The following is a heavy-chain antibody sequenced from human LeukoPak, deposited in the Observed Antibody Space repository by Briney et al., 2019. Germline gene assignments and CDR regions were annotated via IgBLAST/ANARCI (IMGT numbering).Heavy chain of an antibody. CDR2: ISSSGSTI. J-gene: IGHJ5*02. Sequence: PGGSLRLSCAACGFTFSDYYMSWIRQAPGKGLEWVSYISSSGSTIYYADSVKGRFTISRDNAKNSLYLQMNSLRAEDTAVYYCARDLTYYYDTPAWFDPWGQGTLVTVSS. CDR1: GFTFSDYY. CDR3: ARDLTYYYDTPAWFDP. V-gene: IGHV3-11*01. D-gene: IGHD3-22*01.